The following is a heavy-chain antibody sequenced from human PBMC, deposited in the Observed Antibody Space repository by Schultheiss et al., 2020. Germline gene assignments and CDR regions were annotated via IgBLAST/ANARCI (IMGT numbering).Heavy chain of an antibody. CDR2: IKSKTDGGTT. J-gene: IGHJ4*02. D-gene: IGHD3-10*01. CDR1: GFTFSNAW. V-gene: IGHV3-15*01. Sequence: GESLKISCAASGFTFSNAWMSWVRQAPGKGLEWVGRIKSKTDGGTTDYAAPVKGRFTISRDNSKNTLYLQMNSLRAEDTAVYYCARDINAFFDYWGQGTLVTVSS. CDR3: ARDINAFFDY.